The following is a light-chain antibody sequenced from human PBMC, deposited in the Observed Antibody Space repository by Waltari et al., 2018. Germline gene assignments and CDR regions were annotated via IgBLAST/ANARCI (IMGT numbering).Light chain of an antibody. CDR2: DVS. J-gene: IGLJ2*01. Sequence: QSALTQPASVSGSPGQSIPISCPGTSSDVGGYNYVSWYQQHPGKAPKLMIYDVSNRPSGVSNRFSGSKSGSTASLTISGLQAEDEADYYCSSYTSSSTLVFGGGTKLTVL. CDR3: SSYTSSSTLV. V-gene: IGLV2-14*03. CDR1: SSDVGGYNY.